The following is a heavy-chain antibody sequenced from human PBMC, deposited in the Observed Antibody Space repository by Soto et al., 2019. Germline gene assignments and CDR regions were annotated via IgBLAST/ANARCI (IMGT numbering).Heavy chain of an antibody. D-gene: IGHD6-19*01. CDR3: ARAGVVAGSQDF. CDR2: IWYDGSNK. CDR1: GFIFSNYG. J-gene: IGHJ4*02. Sequence: TGRSLRLSGAASGFIFSNYGIHWVRQAPGKGLEWVALIWYDGSNKYYADSVKGRFIVSRDNTNNTVYLQLNRLTADDTAMYYCARAGVVAGSQDFWGPGTLVTVSS. V-gene: IGHV3-33*01.